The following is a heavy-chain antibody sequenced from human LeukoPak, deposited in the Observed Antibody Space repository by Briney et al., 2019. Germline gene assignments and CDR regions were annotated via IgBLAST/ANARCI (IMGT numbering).Heavy chain of an antibody. D-gene: IGHD2-21*02. CDR1: GGSFSGYY. J-gene: IGHJ5*02. V-gene: IGHV4-34*01. CDR3: ARGLAYCGGDCYSRGFWFDP. Sequence: SETLSLTCAVYGGSFSGYYWSWIRQPPGKGLEWIGEINHSGSTNYNPSLKSRVTISVDTSKNQFSLKLSSVTAADTAVYYCARGLAYCGGDCYSRGFWFDPWGQGTLVAVSS. CDR2: INHSGST.